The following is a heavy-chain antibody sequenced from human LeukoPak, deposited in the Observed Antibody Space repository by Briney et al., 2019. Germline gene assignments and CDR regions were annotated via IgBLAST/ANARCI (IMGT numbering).Heavy chain of an antibody. CDR3: ARGTLIVVVPAAIYH. CDR2: INPNSGGT. V-gene: IGHV1-2*02. J-gene: IGHJ4*02. CDR1: GYTFTGYY. D-gene: IGHD2-2*01. Sequence: ASVKVSCKASGYTFTGYYMHWVRQAPGQGLEWIGWINPNSGGTNYAQKFQGRVTMTRDTSISTAYMELSRLRSDDTAVYYCARGTLIVVVPAAIYHWGQGTLVTVSS.